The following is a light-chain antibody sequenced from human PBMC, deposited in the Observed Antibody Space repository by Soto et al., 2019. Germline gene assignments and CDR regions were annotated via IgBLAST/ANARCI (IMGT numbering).Light chain of an antibody. V-gene: IGKV3-20*01. CDR3: QQYGSSPWT. CDR2: GAS. Sequence: ETVLTQSPGTLSLSPGERATLSCRASQTIRSNYLAWYRQTPGQAPRLLIYGASNRATGIADRFTGSGSGTDFTLIISRLEPEDFALYYCQQYGSSPWTFGHGTKVEIK. J-gene: IGKJ1*01. CDR1: QTIRSNY.